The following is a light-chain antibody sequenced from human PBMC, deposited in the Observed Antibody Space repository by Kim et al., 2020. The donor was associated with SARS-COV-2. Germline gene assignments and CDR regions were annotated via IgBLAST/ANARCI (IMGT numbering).Light chain of an antibody. CDR1: NIGSKT. Sequence: SYELTQPPSVSVAPGKTAKITCGGNNIGSKTVHWYQQKPGQAPVLVITSDDDRPSGIPERFSGSNPGNTATLTVNRVEAGDEADYYCQVWDGRIDRYVFGTGTKVTVL. CDR2: SDD. J-gene: IGLJ1*01. CDR3: QVWDGRIDRYV. V-gene: IGLV3-21*04.